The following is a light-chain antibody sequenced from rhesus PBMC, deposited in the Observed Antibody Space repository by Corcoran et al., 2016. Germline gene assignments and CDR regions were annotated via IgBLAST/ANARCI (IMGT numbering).Light chain of an antibody. J-gene: IGKJ1*01. CDR3: QPFYDYPRT. CDR2: AVY. Sequence: DIQMTQSPSAMSASVGDRVTISCRASKNMYRNLAWYQQKPGKAPKLLIYAVYNLQAGIPSRFSGSRSGTAFTLPISRLQPEDSATSYCQPFYDYPRTFGHGTKVELK. V-gene: IGKV1-44*03. CDR1: KNMYRN.